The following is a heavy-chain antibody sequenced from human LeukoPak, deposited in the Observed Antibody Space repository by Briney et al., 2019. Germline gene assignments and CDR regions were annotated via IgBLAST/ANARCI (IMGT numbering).Heavy chain of an antibody. CDR1: GFTFSSYA. CDR2: ISGSGGST. J-gene: IGHJ4*02. D-gene: IGHD2-15*01. V-gene: IGHV3-23*01. Sequence: PGASLRLSCVASGFTFSSYAMSWVRQAPGKGLEWVSAISGSGGSTYYADSVKGRFTISRDNSKNTLYLQMNSLRAEDTAVYYCAKDFEGIVVVVAATLTYWGQGTLVTVSS. CDR3: AKDFEGIVVVVAATLTY.